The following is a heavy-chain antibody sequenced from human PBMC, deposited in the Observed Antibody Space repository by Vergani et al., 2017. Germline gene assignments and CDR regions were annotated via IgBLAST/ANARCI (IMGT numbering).Heavy chain of an antibody. Sequence: QVQLQESGPGLVKPSETLSLTCTVSGGSISSYYWSWIRQPPGRGLEWLGYIYYSGKTNYNPSLKSRITISLDPSKSQFSLDLSSVTASDTAVYYCASDTSGWNYFDDWGQGTLVSVSS. CDR2: IYYSGKT. CDR1: GGSISSYY. D-gene: IGHD6-19*01. CDR3: ASDTSGWNYFDD. V-gene: IGHV4-59*01. J-gene: IGHJ4*02.